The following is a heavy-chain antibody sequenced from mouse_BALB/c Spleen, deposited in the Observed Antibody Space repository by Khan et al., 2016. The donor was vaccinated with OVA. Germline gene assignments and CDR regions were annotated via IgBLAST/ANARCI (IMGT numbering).Heavy chain of an antibody. CDR2: ISTYYGDG. D-gene: IGHD1-1*02. CDR1: GYTFTDYA. J-gene: IGHJ3*01. Sequence: QVQLKESGAELVRPGVSVKISCKGSGYTFTDYAMHWVKQSHAKSLEWIGVISTYYGDGDYNQQFQGKATMTVDKSSSTAYMELARLTSEDSAIDYCARGGRFAYWGQGTLVTVSA. V-gene: IGHV1S137*01. CDR3: ARGGRFAY.